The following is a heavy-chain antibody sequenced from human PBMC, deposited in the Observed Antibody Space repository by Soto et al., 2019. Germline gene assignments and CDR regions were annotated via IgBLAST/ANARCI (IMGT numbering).Heavy chain of an antibody. J-gene: IGHJ3*02. CDR3: ARAYGLGAVDI. V-gene: IGHV4-59*08. CDR2: IFYSGST. CDR1: GGSISSYY. Sequence: QVQLQESGPGLVKPSETLSLTCTVSGGSISSYYWSWIRQPPGKGLGCIGYIFYSGSTNYNPSLNIRVTISVGTAKNQFSLKLSSVAAADSAVYYCARAYGLGAVDIWGQGTMVTVSS. D-gene: IGHD3-10*01.